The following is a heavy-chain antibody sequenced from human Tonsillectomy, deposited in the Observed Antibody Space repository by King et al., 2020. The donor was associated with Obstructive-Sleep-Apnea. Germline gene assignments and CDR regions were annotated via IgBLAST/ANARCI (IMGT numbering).Heavy chain of an antibody. CDR1: GYTFTSSD. CDR3: AKAVGGRYYFDF. Sequence: QLVQSGAEVKKPGASVRVSCQASGYTFTSSDINWVRQATGQGLEWMGWMNPNSGNTGYAQKFQGRVTMTRNTSLSTAYMELSSLRSDDTAVYYCAKAVGGRYYFDFWGQGTLVTVSS. D-gene: IGHD1-26*01. V-gene: IGHV1-8*01. CDR2: MNPNSGNT. J-gene: IGHJ4*02.